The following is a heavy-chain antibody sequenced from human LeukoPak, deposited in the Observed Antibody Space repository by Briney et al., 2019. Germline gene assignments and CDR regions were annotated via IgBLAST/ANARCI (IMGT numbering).Heavy chain of an antibody. J-gene: IGHJ6*02. CDR1: GYSFINYW. D-gene: IGHD2-2*01. CDR2: IYPGDSDT. CDR3: ARQYCSSTSCKTYYYYYGMDV. Sequence: GESLKISCQGSGYSFINYWIGWVRQMPGKGLEWMGIIYPGDSDTRYSPSFQGQVTISADKSISTAYLQWSSLKASDTAMYYCARQYCSSTSCKTYYYYYGMDVWGQGTTVTVSS. V-gene: IGHV5-51*01.